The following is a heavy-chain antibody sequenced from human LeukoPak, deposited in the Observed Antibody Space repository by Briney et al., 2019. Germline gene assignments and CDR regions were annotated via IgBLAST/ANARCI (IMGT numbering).Heavy chain of an antibody. Sequence: WGSLRLSCAASGLTFSRYAMTWVRQAPGKGLEWVSVIRGDGGSTYYADSVKGRFTIYRNNSKNTLSLQMNSLRAEDTAIYYCTKGVLFSTDALDIWGQGTMVTVSS. CDR1: GLTFSRYA. D-gene: IGHD2-8*02. J-gene: IGHJ3*02. CDR2: IRGDGGST. V-gene: IGHV3-23*01. CDR3: TKGVLFSTDALDI.